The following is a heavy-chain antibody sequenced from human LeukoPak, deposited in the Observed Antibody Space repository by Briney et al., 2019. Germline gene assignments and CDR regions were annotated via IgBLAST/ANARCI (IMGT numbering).Heavy chain of an antibody. CDR1: GFTFDDYA. D-gene: IGHD4-11*01. J-gene: IGHJ5*02. CDR2: ISGDGGST. V-gene: IGHV3-43*02. Sequence: PGGSLRLSCTASGFTFDDYAMHWVRQAPGKGLEWVSLISGDGGSTYYADSVKGRFTISRDNSKNSLYLQMNSLRTEDTALYCCAKDYDYPSGFDPWGQGTLVTVSS. CDR3: AKDYDYPSGFDP.